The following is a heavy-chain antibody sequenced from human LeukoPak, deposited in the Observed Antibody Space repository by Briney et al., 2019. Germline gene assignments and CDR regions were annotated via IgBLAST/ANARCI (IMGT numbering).Heavy chain of an antibody. J-gene: IGHJ4*02. V-gene: IGHV1-69*13. CDR1: GGTFSSYA. Sequence: SVKVSCKASGGTFSSYAISWVRQAPGQGLEWMGGIIPIFGTANYAQKFQGRVTITADESTSTAYMELSSLRSEDTAVYYCARESGIFGVDRTYFDYWGQGTLVTVSS. D-gene: IGHD3-3*01. CDR2: IIPIFGTA. CDR3: ARESGIFGVDRTYFDY.